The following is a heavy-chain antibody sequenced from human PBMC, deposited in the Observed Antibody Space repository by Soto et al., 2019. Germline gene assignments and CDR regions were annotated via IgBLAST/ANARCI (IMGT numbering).Heavy chain of an antibody. CDR1: GYTFTSYA. J-gene: IGHJ6*02. Sequence: QVQLVQSGAEVKKPGASVKVSCKASGYTFTSYAMHWVRQAPGQRLEWMGWINAGNGNTKYSQKFQGRVTITRDTPASTAYVELSSLRSEDTAVYHCARDMESSDYSNYGYYYGMDVWGQGTTVTVSS. CDR2: INAGNGNT. V-gene: IGHV1-3*01. CDR3: ARDMESSDYSNYGYYYGMDV. D-gene: IGHD4-4*01.